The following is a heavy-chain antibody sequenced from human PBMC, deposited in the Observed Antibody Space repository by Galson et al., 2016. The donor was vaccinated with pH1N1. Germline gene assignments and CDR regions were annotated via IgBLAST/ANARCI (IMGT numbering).Heavy chain of an antibody. CDR3: AKDSEYYYGSGNYYGGMDV. J-gene: IGHJ6*02. D-gene: IGHD3-10*01. Sequence: RLSCAASGFTFDDYAMHWVRQAPGKGLEWVSGISGSGGSTYYADSVKGRFTISRDNPKNTLSLQMNSLRAEDTAVYYCAKDSEYYYGSGNYYGGMDVWGQGTTVTVSS. CDR2: ISGSGGST. CDR1: GFTFDDYA. V-gene: IGHV3-23*01.